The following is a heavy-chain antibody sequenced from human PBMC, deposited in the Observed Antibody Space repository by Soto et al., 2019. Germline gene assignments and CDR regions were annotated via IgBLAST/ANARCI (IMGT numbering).Heavy chain of an antibody. CDR3: ARIRDYGDTRYYYYYMDV. Sequence: PGESLKISCKGSGYSFTSYWIGWVRQMPGKGLEWMGIIYPGDSDTRYSPSFQGQVTISADKSISTAYLQWSSLKASDTAMYYCARIRDYGDTRYYYYYMDVWGKGTTVTVSS. J-gene: IGHJ6*03. CDR1: GYSFTSYW. CDR2: IYPGDSDT. V-gene: IGHV5-51*01. D-gene: IGHD4-17*01.